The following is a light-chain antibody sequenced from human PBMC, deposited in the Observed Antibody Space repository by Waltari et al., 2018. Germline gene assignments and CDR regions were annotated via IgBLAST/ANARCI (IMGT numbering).Light chain of an antibody. V-gene: IGKV3-11*01. CDR1: QSVNSY. CDR2: DAS. CDR3: QQRSNGAPYT. Sequence: IVLPQSPATLSLSPGERATLSCRASQSVNSYLAWYQQKPGQAPRLLIYDASNRATGIPARFSGSGSGTDFTLTISSLEPEDFAVYYCQQRSNGAPYTFGQGTRLE. J-gene: IGKJ2*01.